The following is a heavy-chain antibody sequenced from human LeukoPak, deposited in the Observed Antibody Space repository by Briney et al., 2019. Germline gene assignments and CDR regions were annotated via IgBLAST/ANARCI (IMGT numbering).Heavy chain of an antibody. V-gene: IGHV3-7*01. CDR1: GFTFSNYW. CDR2: IKRDGSEK. CDR3: ARDRVDFDY. Sequence: GGSLRLSCAASGFTFSNYWMSWVRQAPGKGLEWVANIKRDGSEKYYVDSVKGRFTISRDNAKNSLYLQMNSLRAEDTAVFYCARDRVDFDYWGQGTLVTVSS. J-gene: IGHJ4*02.